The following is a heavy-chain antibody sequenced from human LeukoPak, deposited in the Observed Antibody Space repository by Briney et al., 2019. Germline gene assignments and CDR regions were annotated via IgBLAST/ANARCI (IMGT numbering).Heavy chain of an antibody. Sequence: ASVKVSCKASGYTFTVNYIHWVRQAPGQGLEWMGWINPNSGGTNYAQKFQGWVTMARDTSISTAYMELSRLRSDDTAVYYCARVGAVVPAAALDYWGQGTLVTVSS. V-gene: IGHV1-2*04. D-gene: IGHD2-2*01. CDR1: GYTFTVNY. CDR2: INPNSGGT. CDR3: ARVGAVVPAAALDY. J-gene: IGHJ4*02.